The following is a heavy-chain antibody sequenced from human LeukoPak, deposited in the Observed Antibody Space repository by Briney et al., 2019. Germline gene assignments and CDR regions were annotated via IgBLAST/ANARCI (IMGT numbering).Heavy chain of an antibody. CDR2: ISSSGSTL. J-gene: IGHJ6*03. CDR3: ARAVTGYYYYYMDV. Sequence: GGSLRLSCAASGFTFSDYYMSWIRQAPGKGLEWVSYISSSGSTLYYADSVKGRFTISRDNAKNSLYLQMNSLRAEDTAVYYCARAVTGYYYYYMDVWGKGTTVTVSS. V-gene: IGHV3-11*01. CDR1: GFTFSDYY. D-gene: IGHD4-17*01.